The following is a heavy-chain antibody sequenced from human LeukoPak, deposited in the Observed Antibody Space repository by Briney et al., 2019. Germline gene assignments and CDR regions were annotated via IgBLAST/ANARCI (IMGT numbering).Heavy chain of an antibody. CDR3: ARDRSGSSSVDDAFDM. J-gene: IGHJ3*02. D-gene: IGHD1-26*01. V-gene: IGHV3-21*01. Sequence: GGSLRLSCAASGFSFENYNMNWVRQAPGKGLEWVAYINVITGYIYYADSLKGRFTISRDNAKKSLFLEMNSLRVEDTAVYYCARDRSGSSSVDDAFDMWGQGIMVTVSS. CDR2: INVITGYI. CDR1: GFSFENYN.